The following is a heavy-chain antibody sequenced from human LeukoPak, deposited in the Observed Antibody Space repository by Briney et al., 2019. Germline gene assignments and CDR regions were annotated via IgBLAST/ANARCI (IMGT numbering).Heavy chain of an antibody. CDR1: GGSISRYY. J-gene: IGHJ4*02. Sequence: PSETLSLTCSVSGGSISRYYWSWIRQPAGKGLEWIGRIYTSGSTNYNPSFKSRVTMSVDTSRNQFSLKLSSVTAADTAVYYCARRGGYSGYDFPYYFDYWGQGTLVTVSS. V-gene: IGHV4-4*07. D-gene: IGHD5-12*01. CDR2: IYTSGST. CDR3: ARRGGYSGYDFPYYFDY.